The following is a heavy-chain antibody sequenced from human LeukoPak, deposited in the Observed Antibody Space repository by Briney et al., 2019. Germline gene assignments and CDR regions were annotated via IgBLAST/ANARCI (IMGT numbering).Heavy chain of an antibody. CDR3: ARDLPYYDILTGSGVFDY. Sequence: GASVKVSFKASGGTFSSYAISWVRQAPGQGLEWMGRIIPIFGIANYAQKFQGRVTITADKSTSTAYMELSSLRTEDTAVYYCARDLPYYDILTGSGVFDYWGQGTLVTVSS. J-gene: IGHJ4*02. D-gene: IGHD3-9*01. CDR2: IIPIFGIA. V-gene: IGHV1-69*04. CDR1: GGTFSSYA.